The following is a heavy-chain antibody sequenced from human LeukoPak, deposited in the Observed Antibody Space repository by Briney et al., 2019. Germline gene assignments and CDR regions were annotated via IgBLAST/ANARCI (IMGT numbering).Heavy chain of an antibody. CDR3: AKDRSCTGSSCNVGS. D-gene: IGHD2-2*01. Sequence: GGSLRLSCAASEFTFSSYAMQWVRQAPGKGLEWVSGISASGGNTWYADSVKGRFTISRDNSKNTLYLQMNSLRAEDTAVYYCAKDRSCTGSSCNVGSWGQGTMVTVSS. CDR2: ISASGGNT. J-gene: IGHJ3*01. CDR1: EFTFSSYA. V-gene: IGHV3-23*01.